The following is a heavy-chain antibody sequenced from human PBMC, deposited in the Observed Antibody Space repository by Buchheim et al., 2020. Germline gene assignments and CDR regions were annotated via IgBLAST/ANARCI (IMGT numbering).Heavy chain of an antibody. V-gene: IGHV4-31*03. J-gene: IGHJ6*02. CDR2: IYYSGST. D-gene: IGHD4-11*01. CDR1: GGSISSGGYY. CDR3: ARDTSDYSNYGESYYYYYGMDV. Sequence: QVQLQESGPGLVKPSQTLSLTCTVSGGSISSGGYYWSWIRQHPGKGLEWIGYIYYSGSTYYNPSLQSRVPLSVTPSKNQFSLKLSSVTAADTAVYYCARDTSDYSNYGESYYYYYGMDVWGQGTT.